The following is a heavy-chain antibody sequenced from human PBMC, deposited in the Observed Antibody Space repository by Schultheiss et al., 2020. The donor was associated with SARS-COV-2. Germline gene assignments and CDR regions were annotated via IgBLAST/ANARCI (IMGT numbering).Heavy chain of an antibody. CDR2: INHSGST. D-gene: IGHD5-12*01. Sequence: SETLSLTCTVSGGSISSSSYYWGWIRQPPGKGLEWIGEINHSGSTNYNPSLKSRVTISVDTSKNQFSLRLSSVTAADTAVYYCARVRRGNDWYYFDYWGQGTLVTVSS. J-gene: IGHJ4*02. CDR1: GGSISSSSYY. V-gene: IGHV4-39*07. CDR3: ARVRRGNDWYYFDY.